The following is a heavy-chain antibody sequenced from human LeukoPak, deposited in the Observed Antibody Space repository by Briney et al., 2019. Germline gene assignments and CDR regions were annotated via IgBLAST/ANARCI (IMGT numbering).Heavy chain of an antibody. V-gene: IGHV5-51*01. CDR2: IYPGDSDT. CDR3: ARLQYSSAWGDYFDY. D-gene: IGHD6-19*01. J-gene: IGHJ4*02. CDR1: GYSFTRYW. Sequence: GESLKISCKGSGYSFTRYWIGWVRQMPGKGLEWMGIIYPGDSDTRYSPSFQGQATISADKSISTAYLQWSSLKASDTAIYYCARLQYSSAWGDYFDYWGQGTLVTVSS.